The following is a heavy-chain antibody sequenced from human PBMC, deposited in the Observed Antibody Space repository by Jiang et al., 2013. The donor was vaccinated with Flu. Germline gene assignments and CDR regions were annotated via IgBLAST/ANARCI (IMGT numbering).Heavy chain of an antibody. D-gene: IGHD3-10*01. V-gene: IGHV4-59*08. CDR1: Y. J-gene: IGHJ4*02. CDR3: ARRRGDGSWLFFDY. CDR2: PLHWEH. Sequence: YWSWLRQPPREGTGVDWLYPLHWEHLLQPSLNSRVTISKDTSKNQFSLRLTSVTAADTAVYYCARRRGDGSWLFFDYWGQGTLVTVSS.